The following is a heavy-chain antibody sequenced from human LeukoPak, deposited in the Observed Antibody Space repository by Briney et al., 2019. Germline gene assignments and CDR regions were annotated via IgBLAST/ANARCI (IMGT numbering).Heavy chain of an antibody. Sequence: GGSLRLSCAASGFTFSSYAMNCVRQAPGKGLEWVSAISGNGGSTYYADSVKGRFTISRDNSKNTLYLQMNSLRAEDTAVYYCARGCDGDCYSEDYWGQGTLVTVSS. J-gene: IGHJ4*02. CDR1: GFTFSSYA. V-gene: IGHV3-23*01. CDR2: ISGNGGST. D-gene: IGHD2-21*02. CDR3: ARGCDGDCYSEDY.